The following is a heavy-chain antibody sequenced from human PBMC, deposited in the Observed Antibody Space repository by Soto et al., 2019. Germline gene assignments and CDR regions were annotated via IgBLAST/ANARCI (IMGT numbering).Heavy chain of an antibody. CDR3: ASDRSMAPLGVPTFLDY. CDR2: IYYSGST. CDR1: GGSISSGDYY. D-gene: IGHD5-12*01. J-gene: IGHJ4*02. Sequence: QVQLQESGPGLVKPSQTLSLTCTVSGGSISSGDYYWSWIRQPPGKGLEWIGYIYYSGSTYYNPSLKSRVTISVDASKNQFSLKLSSVTAADTAVYYCASDRSMAPLGVPTFLDYWGQGTLVTVSS. V-gene: IGHV4-30-4*01.